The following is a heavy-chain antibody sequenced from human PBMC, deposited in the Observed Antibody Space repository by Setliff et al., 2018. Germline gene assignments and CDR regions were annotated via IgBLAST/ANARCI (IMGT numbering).Heavy chain of an antibody. D-gene: IGHD2-2*01. CDR1: GGSFSGYY. Sequence: SETLSLTCAVYGGSFSGYYWSWIRQPPGKGLEWIGEINHSGSTNYNPSLKSRVTISVDTSKNQFSLKLSSVTAADTAGSISASGFDYWGQGTRVTVSS. J-gene: IGHJ4*02. CDR2: INHSGST. CDR3: ASGFDY. V-gene: IGHV4-34*01.